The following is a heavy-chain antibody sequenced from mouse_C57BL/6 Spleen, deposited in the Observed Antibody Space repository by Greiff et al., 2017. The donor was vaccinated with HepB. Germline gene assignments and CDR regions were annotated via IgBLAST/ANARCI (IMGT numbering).Heavy chain of an antibody. D-gene: IGHD1-1*01. Sequence: EVHLVESGGGLVKPGGSLKLSCAASGFTFSDYGMHWVRQAPEKGLEWVAYISSGSSTIYYADTVKGRFTISRDNAKNTLFLQMTRLRSEDTAMYYCAREDTTVVASFDYWGQGTTLTVSS. CDR3: AREDTTVVASFDY. CDR1: GFTFSDYG. J-gene: IGHJ2*01. V-gene: IGHV5-17*01. CDR2: ISSGSSTI.